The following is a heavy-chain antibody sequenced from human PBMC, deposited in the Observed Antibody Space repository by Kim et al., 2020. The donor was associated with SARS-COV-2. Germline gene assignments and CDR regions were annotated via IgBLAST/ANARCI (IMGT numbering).Heavy chain of an antibody. Sequence: GGSLRLSCAASGFIFSSYEMNWVRQAPGKGLEWVSYISSSGSSIYYADSVKGRFTISRDNAKSSLYLQMNSLRAEDTAIYYCATSSLDYWGQGTLVTVSS. CDR2: ISSSGSSI. V-gene: IGHV3-48*03. CDR1: GFIFSSYE. J-gene: IGHJ4*02. D-gene: IGHD6-6*01. CDR3: ATSSLDY.